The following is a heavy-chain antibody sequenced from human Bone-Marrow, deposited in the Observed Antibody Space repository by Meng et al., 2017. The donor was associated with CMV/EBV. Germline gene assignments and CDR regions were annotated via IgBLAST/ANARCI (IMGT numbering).Heavy chain of an antibody. D-gene: IGHD6-13*01. V-gene: IGHV1-18*01. J-gene: IGHJ5*01. CDR2: ISAYNGNT. CDR1: GYTFTSYG. Sequence: ASVKVSCKASGYTFTSYGISWVRQAPGQGLEWMGWISAYNGNTNYAQKLQGRVTMTTDTSTSTAYMELRSLRSEDTAVYYCARVIAAAGQGWFDSWGQGTLVTVSS. CDR3: ARVIAAAGQGWFDS.